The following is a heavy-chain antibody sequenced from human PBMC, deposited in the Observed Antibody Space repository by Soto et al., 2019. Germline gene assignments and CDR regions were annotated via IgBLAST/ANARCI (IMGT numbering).Heavy chain of an antibody. Sequence: ASVKVSCKASGYTFTSYGISWVRQAPGQGLEWMGWTSAYNGNTNYAQKLQGRVTMTTDTSTSTAYMELRSLRSDDTAVYYCARDLGGYCISTSCYYYYGMDVWGQGTTVTVSS. CDR2: TSAYNGNT. J-gene: IGHJ6*02. CDR1: GYTFTSYG. CDR3: ARDLGGYCISTSCYYYYGMDV. D-gene: IGHD2-2*01. V-gene: IGHV1-18*01.